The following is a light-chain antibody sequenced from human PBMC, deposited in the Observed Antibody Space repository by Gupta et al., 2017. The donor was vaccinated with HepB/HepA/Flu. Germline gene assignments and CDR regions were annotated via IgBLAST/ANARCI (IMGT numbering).Light chain of an antibody. V-gene: IGKV2-30*02. Sequence: VVMTQSPLSLPVTLAHPASISCRSSQGLVHSDRYMFLSWFQQRPVRAPRRLIYHVANRDSGVPDRFSGSGSGAEFTLKISGVEAEDVGVYYCRQWTHWPWTFGQGTKVEI. J-gene: IGKJ1*01. CDR2: HVA. CDR1: QGLVHSDRYMF. CDR3: RQWTHWPWT.